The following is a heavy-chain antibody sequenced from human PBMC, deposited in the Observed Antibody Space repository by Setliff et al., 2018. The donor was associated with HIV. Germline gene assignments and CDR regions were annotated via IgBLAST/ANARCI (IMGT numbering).Heavy chain of an antibody. D-gene: IGHD3-9*01. J-gene: IGHJ6*03. V-gene: IGHV4-39*01. Sequence: PSETLSLTCTVSGGSISSRDYYWGWIRQPPGKGLEWIGSMSYSGSAYYNPSLKSRVTTSVDTSKSQFSLRLSSVTAADTAVYYCARQRDFDWLLQNYYYMDVWGKGATVTVSS. CDR3: ARQRDFDWLLQNYYYMDV. CDR2: MSYSGSA. CDR1: GGSISSRDYY.